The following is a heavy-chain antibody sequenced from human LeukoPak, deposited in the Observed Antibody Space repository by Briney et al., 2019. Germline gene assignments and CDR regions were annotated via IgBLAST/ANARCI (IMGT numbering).Heavy chain of an antibody. CDR1: GYTFTSSG. D-gene: IGHD5-12*01. V-gene: IGHV1-18*01. J-gene: IGHJ6*03. CDR2: ISAYNGNT. Sequence: GALKDSSKASGYTFTSSGICWVRQAPGQGLERMGWISAYNGNTNYAQKLQGRVTMTTDTSTSTAYMELKSLRSEDTAVYYCASWIYEYMDVWGKGTTVTVSS. CDR3: ASWIYEYMDV.